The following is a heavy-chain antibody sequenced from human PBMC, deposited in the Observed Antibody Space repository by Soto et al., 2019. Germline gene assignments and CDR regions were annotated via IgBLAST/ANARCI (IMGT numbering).Heavy chain of an antibody. V-gene: IGHV4-59*01. CDR3: ARDSTMVRSRGMDC. D-gene: IGHD3-10*01. J-gene: IGHJ6*02. CDR1: GGSISSYY. Sequence: SSETLSLTCTVSGGSISSYYWSWIRQPPGKGLEWIGYIYYSGSTNYNPSLKSRVTISVDTSKNQFSLQLSSVTAADTAVYYCARDSTMVRSRGMDCWGQGTTVTVAS. CDR2: IYYSGST.